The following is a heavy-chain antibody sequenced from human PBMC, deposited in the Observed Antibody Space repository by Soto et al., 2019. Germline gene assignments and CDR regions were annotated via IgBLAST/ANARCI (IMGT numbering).Heavy chain of an antibody. CDR2: INPSGGST. V-gene: IGHV1-46*01. Sequence: QVQLVQSGAEVKKPGASVKVSCKASGYTFTSYYMHWVRQAPGQGLEWMGIINPSGGSTSYAQKFQGRVTMTRDTSTSTVYMELSSLRSEDTAVYYCAREEGPAYGEKREYFQHWGQGTLVTVSS. J-gene: IGHJ1*01. CDR1: GYTFTSYY. CDR3: AREEGPAYGEKREYFQH. D-gene: IGHD4-17*01.